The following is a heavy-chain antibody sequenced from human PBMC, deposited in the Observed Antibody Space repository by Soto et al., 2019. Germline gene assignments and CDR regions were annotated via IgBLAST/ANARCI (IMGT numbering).Heavy chain of an antibody. V-gene: IGHV3-33*01. D-gene: IGHD4-17*01. CDR1: GFTFSSYG. Sequence: GGSLRLSCAASGFTFSSYGMHWVRQAPGKGLEWVAVIWYDGSNKYYADSVKGGFTISRDNSKNTLYLQMNSLRAEDTAVYYCARSNGDYGDYGVLYYYYMDVWGKGTTVTVSS. CDR2: IWYDGSNK. J-gene: IGHJ6*03. CDR3: ARSNGDYGDYGVLYYYYMDV.